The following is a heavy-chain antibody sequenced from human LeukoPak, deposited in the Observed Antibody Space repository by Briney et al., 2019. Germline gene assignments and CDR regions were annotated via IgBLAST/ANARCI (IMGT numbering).Heavy chain of an antibody. V-gene: IGHV3-48*04. Sequence: GGSLRLSCAASGFTFSSYSMNWVRQAPGKGLEWVSYISSSSSTIYYADSVKGRFTISRDNAKNSLYLQMNSLRAEDTAVYYCARVRGRHDFWSGYRNYNWFDPWGQGTLVTVSS. CDR2: ISSSSSTI. CDR1: GFTFSSYS. J-gene: IGHJ5*02. D-gene: IGHD3-3*01. CDR3: ARVRGRHDFWSGYRNYNWFDP.